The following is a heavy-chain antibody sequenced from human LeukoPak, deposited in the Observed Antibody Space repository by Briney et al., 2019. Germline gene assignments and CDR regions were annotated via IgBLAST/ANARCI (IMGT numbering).Heavy chain of an antibody. J-gene: IGHJ4*02. Sequence: SETLSLTCTVSGGSISNYYWSWIRQPPGKGLEWIGYVFYSGSTNYNPSLRSRVTISVDTSKNQFSLKLSSVTAADTAVYYCARIGYYYGSGSYSNFDYWGQGTLVTVSS. D-gene: IGHD3-10*01. CDR2: VFYSGST. V-gene: IGHV4-59*01. CDR1: GGSISNYY. CDR3: ARIGYYYGSGSYSNFDY.